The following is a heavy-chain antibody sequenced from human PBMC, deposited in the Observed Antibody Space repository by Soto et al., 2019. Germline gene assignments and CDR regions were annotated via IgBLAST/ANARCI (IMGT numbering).Heavy chain of an antibody. Sequence: QVQLVESGGGVVQPGRSLRLSCAASGFKFNTYGMHWVRQAPGKGLEWAAIISNDGSDKYYADSVKGRFTISRDNSKNTPYLQMNSLRAEDTAVYYCAKDYVDFDSRGYPHPWGQGTKVTVSS. CDR2: ISNDGSDK. D-gene: IGHD3-22*01. V-gene: IGHV3-30*18. CDR1: GFKFNTYG. CDR3: AKDYVDFDSRGYPHP. J-gene: IGHJ3*01.